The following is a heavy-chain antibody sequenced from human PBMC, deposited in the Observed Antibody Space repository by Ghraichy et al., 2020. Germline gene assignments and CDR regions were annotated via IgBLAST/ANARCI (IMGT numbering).Heavy chain of an antibody. V-gene: IGHV4-4*09. D-gene: IGHD3-3*01. Sequence: SETLSLTCTVSGGSISSYYWSWIRQPPGKGLEWIGYIYTSGSTNYNPSLKSRVTISVDTSKNQFSLKLSSVTAADTAVYYCARINYDFWSGPNWFDPWGQGTLVTVSS. CDR2: IYTSGST. J-gene: IGHJ5*02. CDR3: ARINYDFWSGPNWFDP. CDR1: GGSISSYY.